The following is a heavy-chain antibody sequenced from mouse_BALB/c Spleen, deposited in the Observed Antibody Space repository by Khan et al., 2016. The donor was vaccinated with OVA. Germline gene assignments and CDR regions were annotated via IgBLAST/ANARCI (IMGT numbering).Heavy chain of an antibody. CDR3: TRLAYYYDSEGCAY. J-gene: IGHJ3*01. CDR2: VSTGGHYT. V-gene: IGHV5-6*01. D-gene: IGHD1-1*01. Sequence: EVMLVESGGDIVKPGGSLKLSCAASGFTFSTYGMSWVRQTPDKRLEWVATVSTGGHYTYYTDTVKGRFTISRDNAKNTLYLQMSSLRSEDTAMFYCTRLAYYYDSEGCAYWGQGTLVTVSA. CDR1: GFTFSTYG.